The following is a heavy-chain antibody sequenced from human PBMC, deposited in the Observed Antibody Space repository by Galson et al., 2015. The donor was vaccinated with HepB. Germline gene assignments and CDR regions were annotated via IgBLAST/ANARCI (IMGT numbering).Heavy chain of an antibody. CDR3: AFPGGIVVVPAATNDAFDI. CDR1: GFTFSSYA. CDR2: ISGSGGST. J-gene: IGHJ3*02. D-gene: IGHD2-2*01. Sequence: SLRLSCAASGFTFSSYAMSWVRQAPGKGLEWVSAISGSGGSTYYADSVKGRFTISRDNSKNTLYLQMNSLRAEDTAVYYCAFPGGIVVVPAATNDAFDIWGQGTMVTVSS. V-gene: IGHV3-23*01.